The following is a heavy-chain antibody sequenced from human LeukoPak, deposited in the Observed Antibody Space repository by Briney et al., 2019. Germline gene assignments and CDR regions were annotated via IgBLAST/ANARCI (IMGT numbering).Heavy chain of an antibody. D-gene: IGHD6-19*01. CDR1: GGTFSSYA. J-gene: IGHJ4*02. CDR2: IIPIFGTA. CDR3: ARDQSRSSGWCFDY. V-gene: IGHV1-69*05. Sequence: ASVKVSCKASGGTFSSYAISWVRQAPGQGLEWMGGIIPIFGTANYAQKFQGRVTITTDESTSTAYMELSSLRSEDTAVYYCARDQSRSSGWCFDYWGQGTLVTVSS.